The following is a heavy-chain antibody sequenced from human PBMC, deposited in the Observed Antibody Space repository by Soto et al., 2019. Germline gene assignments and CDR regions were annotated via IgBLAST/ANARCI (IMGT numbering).Heavy chain of an antibody. Sequence: QVKLVQSGAEVRKPGASVKVSCKASGYTFFNYGITWVRQAPGQGLEWMGWVSGYNGHTNYAQKFEGRVTMTRDISPTTAYMELRNLISDDTAVYYCARLVGPTSSDNWFDPWGQGTLVTVSS. CDR2: VSGYNGHT. D-gene: IGHD1-26*01. CDR3: ARLVGPTSSDNWFDP. CDR1: GYTFFNYG. V-gene: IGHV1-18*01. J-gene: IGHJ5*02.